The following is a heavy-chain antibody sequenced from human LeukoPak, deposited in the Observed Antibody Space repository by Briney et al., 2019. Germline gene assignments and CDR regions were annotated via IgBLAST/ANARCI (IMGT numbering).Heavy chain of an antibody. Sequence: ASVKVSCKATGYTFTSYGISWVRQAPGQGLEWMGWISSNSDNTNYAQKLQGRVTMTTETSTSTAYMELRSLRSDDTAVYYCARDWGSIKVITDYWGQGTLVTVSS. CDR1: GYTFTSYG. CDR3: ARDWGSIKVITDY. CDR2: ISSNSDNT. V-gene: IGHV1-18*01. J-gene: IGHJ4*02. D-gene: IGHD3-16*01.